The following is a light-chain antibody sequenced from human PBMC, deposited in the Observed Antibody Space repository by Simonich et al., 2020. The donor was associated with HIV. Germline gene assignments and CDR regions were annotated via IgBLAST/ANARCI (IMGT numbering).Light chain of an antibody. V-gene: IGLV2-23*01. Sequence: QSALTQPASVSGSPGQSITISCTGTSSDVGSYNLVSWYQHYPGKAPKLMISEGIKRPSGVSNRFSGSKSGNTASLTISGLQAEDEADYYCCSYAGSSTWVFGGGTKLTVL. CDR1: SSDVGSYNL. CDR2: EGI. CDR3: CSYAGSSTWV. J-gene: IGLJ3*02.